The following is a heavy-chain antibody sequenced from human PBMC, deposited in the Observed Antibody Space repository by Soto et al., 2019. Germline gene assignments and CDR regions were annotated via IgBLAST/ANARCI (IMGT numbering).Heavy chain of an antibody. J-gene: IGHJ5*02. CDR1: GFIFSSYA. V-gene: IGHV3-23*01. D-gene: IGHD1-26*01. CDR3: AKDEGDGALNWFDP. CDR2: ISGSGAST. Sequence: PGGSLRLSCAASGFIFSSYAMSWIRQAPGKGLEWVSGISGSGASTYYGDSVKGRFTISRDNSQNMLYLQMNSLRADDTAVYYCAKDEGDGALNWFDPWGQGTLVTVSS.